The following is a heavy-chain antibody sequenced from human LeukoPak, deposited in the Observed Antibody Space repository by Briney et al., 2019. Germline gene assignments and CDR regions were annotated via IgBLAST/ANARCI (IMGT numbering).Heavy chain of an antibody. CDR2: ISYDGSNK. V-gene: IGHV3-30-3*01. CDR3: ARSSGGSHGPDAFDI. D-gene: IGHD1-26*01. CDR1: GFTFSSYA. Sequence: GGSLRLSCAASGFTFSSYAMHWVRQAPGKGLEWVAVISYDGSNKYYAGSVKGRFTISRDNSKNTLYLQMNSLRAEDTAVYYCARSSGGSHGPDAFDIWGQGTMVTVSS. J-gene: IGHJ3*02.